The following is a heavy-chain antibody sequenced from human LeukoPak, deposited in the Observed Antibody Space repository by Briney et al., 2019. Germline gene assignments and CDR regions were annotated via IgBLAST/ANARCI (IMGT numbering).Heavy chain of an antibody. J-gene: IGHJ4*02. Sequence: GGSLRLSCAASGFTASSNYMSWVRQAPGKGLEWVSVIYSGGSTYYADSVKGRFTISRDNSKNTLYLQMNSLRAEDTAVYYCARTHSSSWYYFDYWGQGTLVTVSS. CDR2: IYSGGST. CDR1: GFTASSNY. CDR3: ARTHSSSWYYFDY. V-gene: IGHV3-66*02. D-gene: IGHD6-13*01.